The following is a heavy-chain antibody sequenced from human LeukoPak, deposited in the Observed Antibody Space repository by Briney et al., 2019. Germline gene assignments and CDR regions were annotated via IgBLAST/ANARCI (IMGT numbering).Heavy chain of an antibody. CDR3: ASRNYDFWSGYYLGGIDY. Sequence: SETLSLTCAVYGGSFSGYYWSWIRQPPGKGLEWIGEINHSGSTNYNPSLKSRVTISVDTSKKQFSLKLSSVTAADTAVYYCASRNYDFWSGYYLGGIDYWGQGTLVTVSS. CDR2: INHSGST. J-gene: IGHJ4*02. CDR1: GGSFSGYY. D-gene: IGHD3-3*01. V-gene: IGHV4-34*01.